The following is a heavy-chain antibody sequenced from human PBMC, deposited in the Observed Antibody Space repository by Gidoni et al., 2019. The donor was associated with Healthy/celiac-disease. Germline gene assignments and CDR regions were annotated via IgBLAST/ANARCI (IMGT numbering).Heavy chain of an antibody. CDR2: INPNSGGT. Sequence: QVQLVQSVAEVKKPRASVKVSCKASGYTFTGYYMHWVRQAPGQGLEWMGWINPNSGGTNYAQKFQGRVTMTRDTSISTAYMELSRLRSDDTAVYYCAREGVVGGSPDAFDIWGQGTMVTVSS. J-gene: IGHJ3*02. D-gene: IGHD2-15*01. V-gene: IGHV1-2*02. CDR1: GYTFTGYY. CDR3: AREGVVGGSPDAFDI.